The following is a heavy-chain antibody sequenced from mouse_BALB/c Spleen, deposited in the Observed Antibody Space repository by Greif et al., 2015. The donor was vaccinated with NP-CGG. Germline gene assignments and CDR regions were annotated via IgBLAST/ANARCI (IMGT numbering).Heavy chain of an antibody. J-gene: IGHJ3*01. Sequence: EVMLVESGGGLVQPGGSLRLSCATSGFTFTDYYMSWVRQPPGKALEWLGFIKNKANGYTTEYSASVKGRFTISRDNSQSILYLQMNTLRAEDSATYYCARDAPFAVAYWGQGTLVTVSA. CDR3: ARDAPFAVAY. CDR1: GFTFTDYY. V-gene: IGHV7-3*02. CDR2: IKNKANGYTT.